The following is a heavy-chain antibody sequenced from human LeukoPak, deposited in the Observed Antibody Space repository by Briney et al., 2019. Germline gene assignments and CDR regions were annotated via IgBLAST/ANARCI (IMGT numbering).Heavy chain of an antibody. D-gene: IGHD4-17*01. Sequence: GGSLRLSCAASGFTVSSNYMHWVRQAPGKGLEWVSVIYSGGTTYYAGSVKGRFTISRDHSKNTLYLQMSSLRAEDTAVYYCARVAYGDHQYFHHWGQGTLVTVSS. CDR3: ARVAYGDHQYFHH. CDR1: GFTVSSNY. V-gene: IGHV3-53*01. J-gene: IGHJ1*01. CDR2: IYSGGTT.